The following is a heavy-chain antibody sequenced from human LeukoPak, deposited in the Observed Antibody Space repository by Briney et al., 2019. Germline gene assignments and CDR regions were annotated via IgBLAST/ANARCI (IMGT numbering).Heavy chain of an antibody. V-gene: IGHV3-48*03. CDR2: IGSSGSTK. Sequence: PGGSLRLSCAASGFTFRTYEMNWVRQAPGMGLEWVSYIGSSGSTKYYADSVKGRFTISRDNAKNSLFLQMNSLRAEDTAVYYCARDWDSGYDTYYFDYWGQGTLVTVSS. D-gene: IGHD5-12*01. CDR1: GFTFRTYE. J-gene: IGHJ4*02. CDR3: ARDWDSGYDTYYFDY.